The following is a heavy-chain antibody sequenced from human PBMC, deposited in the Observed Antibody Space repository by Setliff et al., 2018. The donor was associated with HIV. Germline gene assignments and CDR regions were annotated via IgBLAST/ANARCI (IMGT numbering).Heavy chain of an antibody. CDR2: IYYSGST. D-gene: IGHD2-21*02. CDR1: GGSISSGDYY. J-gene: IGHJ6*03. Sequence: SETLSLTCTVSGGSISSGDYYWSWIRQPPGKGLEWIGYIYYSGSTYYNPSLRSRVTISVDTSKNQFSLKLSSVTAADTAVYYCTRDLWGDDYYYNNMDVWGKGTTVTVSS. V-gene: IGHV4-30-4*08. CDR3: TRDLWGDDYYYNNMDV.